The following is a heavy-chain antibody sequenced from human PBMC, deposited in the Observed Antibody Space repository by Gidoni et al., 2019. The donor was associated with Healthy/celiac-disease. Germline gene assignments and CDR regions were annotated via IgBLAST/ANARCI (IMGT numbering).Heavy chain of an antibody. CDR3: AKVSNWNGGWED. V-gene: IGHV4-39*01. D-gene: IGHD1-20*01. J-gene: IGHJ4*02. CDR2: IYYSGST. Sequence: QLQLQESGPGLVKPSETLSLTCSVAGGSISSSSYYWRWIRQPPGKGLEGIGSIYYSGSTYYNPSLKSRVYISVDTSKNQFSLKLSSVTAADTAVYYCAKVSNWNGGWEDWGQGTLVTVSS. CDR1: GGSISSSSYY.